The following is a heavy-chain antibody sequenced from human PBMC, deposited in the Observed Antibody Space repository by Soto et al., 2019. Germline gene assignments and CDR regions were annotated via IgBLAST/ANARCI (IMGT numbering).Heavy chain of an antibody. Sequence: GGSLRLSCVASGFTFSSYSMSWVRQAPGKGLEWVSGFRAGGDDGTTYYADSVKGRFTISRDNSKNTLFLQMNSLRAEDTAIYYCAKKVNSGSGSQYFGYFGQGTLVTVSS. CDR1: GFTFSSYS. D-gene: IGHD3-10*01. CDR3: AKKVNSGSGSQYFGY. CDR2: FRAGGDDGTT. J-gene: IGHJ4*02. V-gene: IGHV3-23*01.